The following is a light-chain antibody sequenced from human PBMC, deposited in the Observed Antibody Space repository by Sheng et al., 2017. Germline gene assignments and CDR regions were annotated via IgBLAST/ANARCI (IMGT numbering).Light chain of an antibody. CDR3: QQYKSDSGT. CDR2: MAS. V-gene: IGKV1-5*03. J-gene: IGKJ2*02. CDR1: QSISSW. Sequence: DIQMTQSPYTLPASVGDRVTITCRASQSISSWLAWYQHKPGKAPKLLIYMASSLESGVPSRFSGSGSGTEFTLTISSLQPDDFATYYCQQYKSDSGTFGQGTKLEI.